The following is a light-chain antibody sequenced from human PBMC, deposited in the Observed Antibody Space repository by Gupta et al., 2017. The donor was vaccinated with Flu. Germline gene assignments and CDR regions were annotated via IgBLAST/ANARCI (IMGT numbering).Light chain of an antibody. Sequence: LTHPPSASASLGASVKLTCTLSSGHKSDAIAWHQQQPGRGPLFLLRLNGDGSQTKGDGIPDRFSGSASGADRFLTIFSLQAEDEAVYYCQTWGTGIPKVFGGGTKLTVL. CDR2: LNGDGSQ. J-gene: IGLJ3*02. CDR3: QTWGTGIPKV. CDR1: SGHKSDA. V-gene: IGLV4-69*01.